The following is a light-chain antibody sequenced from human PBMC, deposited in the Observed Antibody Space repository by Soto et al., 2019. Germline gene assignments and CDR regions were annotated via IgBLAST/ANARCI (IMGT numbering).Light chain of an antibody. Sequence: LTHPRSVSGSPGQSVTISCTGTSSDVGGYIYVSWYQQYPAKAPKVMIYDVSRRPSGVPDRFSGSKSGNTASLTISGLQAEDEAVYYCCSYAGNKTVVFGGGTKVTV. CDR1: SSDVGGYIY. V-gene: IGLV2-11*01. CDR2: DVS. J-gene: IGLJ3*02. CDR3: CSYAGNKTVV.